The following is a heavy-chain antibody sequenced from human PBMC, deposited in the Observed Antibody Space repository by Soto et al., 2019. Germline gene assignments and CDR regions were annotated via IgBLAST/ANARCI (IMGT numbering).Heavy chain of an antibody. Sequence: SETLSLTCAVYGGSFSGYYWSWIRQPPGKGLEWIGEINHSGSTNYNPSLKSRVTISVDTSKNQFSLKLSSVTAADTAVYYCASRPPRGAGTAYFYYYYGMDVWGQGTTVTVSS. CDR2: INHSGST. D-gene: IGHD1-1*01. CDR1: GGSFSGYY. CDR3: ASRPPRGAGTAYFYYYYGMDV. J-gene: IGHJ6*02. V-gene: IGHV4-34*01.